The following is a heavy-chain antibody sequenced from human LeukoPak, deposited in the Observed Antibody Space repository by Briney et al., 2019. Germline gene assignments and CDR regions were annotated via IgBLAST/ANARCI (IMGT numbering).Heavy chain of an antibody. V-gene: IGHV4-4*07. CDR1: GGSISSYH. Sequence: PSETLSLTCTVSGGSISSYHWSWIRQPAGKGLEWIGRIYTSGSTNYNPSLKSRVTMSVDTSKNQFSLKLSSVTAADTAVYYCARDTRPGYSGYATIHNWFDPLRQGTLVTVSS. CDR2: IYTSGST. CDR3: ARDTRPGYSGYATIHNWFDP. J-gene: IGHJ5*02. D-gene: IGHD5-12*01.